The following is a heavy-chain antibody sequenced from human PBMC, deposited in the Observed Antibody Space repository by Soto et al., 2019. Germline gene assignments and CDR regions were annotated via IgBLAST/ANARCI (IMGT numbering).Heavy chain of an antibody. CDR1: GGSISSYY. D-gene: IGHD7-27*01. V-gene: IGHV4-59*08. J-gene: IGHJ4*02. Sequence: SETLSLTCTVSGGSISSYYWSWIRQPPGKGLELIGYIYYSGSTNYNPSLKSRVTISVDTSKNQFSLKLSSVTAADTAVYYCARRWGRTFDYWGQGTLVTVSS. CDR2: IYYSGST. CDR3: ARRWGRTFDY.